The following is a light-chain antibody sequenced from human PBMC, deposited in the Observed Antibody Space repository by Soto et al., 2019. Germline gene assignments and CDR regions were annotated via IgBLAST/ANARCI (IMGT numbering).Light chain of an antibody. CDR2: DAS. Sequence: DIQMTQSPSSLSASVGDRVTINCQASQDISKYLNWYQHKAGKAPKLLIYDASNLEAGVPSRFSGSGSGTDFTFTISSLQPEDIATYYCQQYDNLPYTFGQGTNLEIK. V-gene: IGKV1-33*01. CDR1: QDISKY. J-gene: IGKJ2*01. CDR3: QQYDNLPYT.